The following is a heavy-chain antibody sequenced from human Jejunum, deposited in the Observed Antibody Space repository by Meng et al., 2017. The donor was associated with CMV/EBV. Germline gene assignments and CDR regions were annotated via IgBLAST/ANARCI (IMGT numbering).Heavy chain of an antibody. Sequence: QVLCQEPGPGLVTPSQPLSSTCSVSGGSIGSGDYYWSWIRQPPGKGLEWIGYIHDTGSTYYNPSLKSRVDISLGTSRNHFSLTLSSVTAEDTAVYFCARGSIFVSFDSWGQGTLVTVSS. CDR3: ARGSIFVSFDS. V-gene: IGHV4-30-4*08. J-gene: IGHJ4*02. CDR1: GGSIGSGDYY. D-gene: IGHD3-3*01. CDR2: IHDTGST.